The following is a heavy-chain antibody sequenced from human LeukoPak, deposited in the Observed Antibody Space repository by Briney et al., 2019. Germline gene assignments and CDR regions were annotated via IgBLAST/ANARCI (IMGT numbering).Heavy chain of an antibody. CDR2: IIPIFGTA. J-gene: IGHJ4*02. CDR3: ATPGDWGQLAISNYY. Sequence: SVKVSCKASGGTFSSYAISWVRQGPGRGLEWMGGIIPIFGTANYAQKFQGRVTITADESTSTAYMELSSLRSEDTAVYYCATPGDWGQLAISNYYWGQGTLVTVSS. V-gene: IGHV1-69*01. CDR1: GGTFSSYA. D-gene: IGHD6-6*01.